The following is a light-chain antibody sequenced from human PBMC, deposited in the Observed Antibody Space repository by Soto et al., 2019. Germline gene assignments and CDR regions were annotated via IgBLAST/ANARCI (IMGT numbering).Light chain of an antibody. CDR1: SSDIGAYNY. J-gene: IGLJ1*01. Sequence: QSVLPQPASVSVSPGQSITISCTGTSSDIGAYNYVSWYQQHPGKAPKLIIYDVTNRPAGISSRFSASKSGNTASLTISVLQAEDEADYYCCSYKSSSTLYVFGTGTKVTVL. CDR3: CSYKSSSTLYV. CDR2: DVT. V-gene: IGLV2-14*03.